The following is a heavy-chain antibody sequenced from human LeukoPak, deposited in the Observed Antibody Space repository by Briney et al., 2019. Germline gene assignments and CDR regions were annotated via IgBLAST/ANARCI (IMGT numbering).Heavy chain of an antibody. J-gene: IGHJ5*02. CDR1: GFTVSGNY. CDR2: IYSGGST. Sequence: GGSLRLSFAAPGFTVSGNYISWFRQAPGKGLEWVSVIYSGGSTYYADSVKGRFTISRDNSKNTLYLQMNSLRAEDTAMYYCARDLYSSNWPWGQXXLVXVSS. V-gene: IGHV3-66*01. CDR3: ARDLYSSNWP. D-gene: IGHD6-13*01.